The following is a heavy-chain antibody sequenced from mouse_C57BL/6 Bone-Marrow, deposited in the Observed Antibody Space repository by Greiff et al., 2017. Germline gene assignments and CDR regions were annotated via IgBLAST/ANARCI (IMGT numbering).Heavy chain of an antibody. CDR3: AHGNYFYWYFAV. CDR2: IYPSSGGT. CDR1: GYSFTSYC. D-gene: IGHD2-1*01. V-gene: IGHV1-72*01. J-gene: IGHJ1*03. Sequence: VQLQQSGPELVKPGASVKLSCKASGYSFTSYCMHWVQQRPGRGLEWIGRIYPSSGGTKYNEKFKSKATLTVDKPSSTAYMQLSSLTSADSAVYYCAHGNYFYWYFAVWGTGTTVTVSS.